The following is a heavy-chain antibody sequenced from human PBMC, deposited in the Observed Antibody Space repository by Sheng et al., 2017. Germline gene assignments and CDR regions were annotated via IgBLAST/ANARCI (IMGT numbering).Heavy chain of an antibody. J-gene: IGHJ4*02. CDR2: ISAYNGNT. CDR3: ARDSSSWYINTQIDY. Sequence: QVQLVQSGAEVKKPGASVKVSCKASGYTFTSYGISWVRQATGQGLEWMGWISAYNGNTNYAQKLQGRVTMTTDTSTSTAYMELRSLRSDDTAVYYCARDSSSWYINTQIDYWGQGTLVTVSS. D-gene: IGHD6-13*01. CDR1: GYTFTSYG. V-gene: IGHV1-18*01.